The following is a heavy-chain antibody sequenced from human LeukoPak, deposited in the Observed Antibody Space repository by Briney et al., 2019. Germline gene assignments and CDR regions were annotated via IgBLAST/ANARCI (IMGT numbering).Heavy chain of an antibody. V-gene: IGHV4-4*07. J-gene: IGHJ6*02. Sequence: SETLSLTGTVSGGSISSYYWSWIRQPAGKGLEWIGRIYTSGSTNYNPSLKSRVTMSVDTSKNQFSLKLSSVTAADTAVYYCARYSSSSGYYGMDVWGQGTTVTVSS. D-gene: IGHD6-13*01. CDR1: GGSISSYY. CDR2: IYTSGST. CDR3: ARYSSSSGYYGMDV.